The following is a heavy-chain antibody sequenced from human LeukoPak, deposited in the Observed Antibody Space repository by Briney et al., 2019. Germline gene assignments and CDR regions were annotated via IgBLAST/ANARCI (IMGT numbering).Heavy chain of an antibody. Sequence: SQTLSLTCTVSGGSISSGDYYWSWIRQPPGKGLEWIGYIYYSGSTYYNPSLKSRVTISVDTSKNQFSLKLSSVTAADTAVYYCAREKSRGGPYDSSGYSNAFDIWGQGTMVTVPP. V-gene: IGHV4-30-4*01. J-gene: IGHJ3*02. CDR1: GGSISSGDYY. CDR3: AREKSRGGPYDSSGYSNAFDI. D-gene: IGHD3-22*01. CDR2: IYYSGST.